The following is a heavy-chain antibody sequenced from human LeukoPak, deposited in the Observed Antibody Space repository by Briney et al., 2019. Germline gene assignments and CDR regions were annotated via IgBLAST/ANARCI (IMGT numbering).Heavy chain of an antibody. CDR1: GFTFTSYA. D-gene: IGHD1-1*01. Sequence: GGSLRLSCGASGFTFTSYAMSWIRQAPGKGLEWVSAISGGGENTYYGDSVKGRFTISRDNSKNTLYLQMNSLRAEDAATYYCAKPRAMTTGVGRYFDLWGRGTLVTVSS. J-gene: IGHJ2*01. CDR2: ISGGGENT. V-gene: IGHV3-23*01. CDR3: AKPRAMTTGVGRYFDL.